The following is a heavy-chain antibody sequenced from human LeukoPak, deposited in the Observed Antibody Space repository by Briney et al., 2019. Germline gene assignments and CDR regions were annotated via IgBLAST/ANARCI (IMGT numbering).Heavy chain of an antibody. J-gene: IGHJ4*02. Sequence: QAGGSLRLSCAASGFTFSSYAMSWVRQAPGKGLEWVSAISGSGGSTYYADSVKGRFTISRDNSMNTLYLQMNSLRAEDTAVYYCANEPTELPGYYWGQGTLVTVSS. V-gene: IGHV3-23*01. CDR1: GFTFSSYA. CDR3: ANEPTELPGYY. D-gene: IGHD2-15*01. CDR2: ISGSGGST.